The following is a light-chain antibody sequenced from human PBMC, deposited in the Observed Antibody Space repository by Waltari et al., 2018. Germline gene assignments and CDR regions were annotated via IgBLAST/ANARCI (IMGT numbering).Light chain of an antibody. CDR3: SSYTSSGTSSNTRV. J-gene: IGLJ1*01. V-gene: IGLV2-14*03. Sequence: QSALTQPASVSGSPGQSITISYSGTSSDVGGYNYVSWYQHHTGKAPKLVIYDVSSRPSGVSHRYSGSKSGNTASLTISGLQGEDEADYYCSSYTSSGTSSNTRVFGTGTTVTVL. CDR2: DVS. CDR1: SSDVGGYNY.